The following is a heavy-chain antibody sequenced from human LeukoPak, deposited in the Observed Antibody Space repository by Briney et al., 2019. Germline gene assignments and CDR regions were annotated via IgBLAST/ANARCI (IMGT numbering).Heavy chain of an antibody. J-gene: IGHJ3*02. CDR1: GGTFSSYA. CDR2: IIPILGIA. Sequence: ASVKVSCKASGGTFSSYAISWVRQAPGQGLEWMGRIIPILGIANYAQEFQGRVTITADKSTSTAYMELSSLRSEDTAVYYCASDYDSSGYYYLDDAFDIWGQGTMVTVSS. CDR3: ASDYDSSGYYYLDDAFDI. V-gene: IGHV1-69*04. D-gene: IGHD3-22*01.